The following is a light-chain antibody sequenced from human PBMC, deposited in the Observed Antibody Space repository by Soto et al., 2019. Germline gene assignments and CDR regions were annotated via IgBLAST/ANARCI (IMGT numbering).Light chain of an antibody. CDR1: QSINTH. CDR2: GAS. J-gene: IGKJ4*01. Sequence: DIQMTQSPSSLSSSVGDRVTITCRASQSINTHLNWYQQKPGKAPQLLIYGASSLQSGVPSRFSGSGSGTDFILTISSLQLEDLATYYCQQSNSIPLTFGGGTKVGI. V-gene: IGKV1-39*01. CDR3: QQSNSIPLT.